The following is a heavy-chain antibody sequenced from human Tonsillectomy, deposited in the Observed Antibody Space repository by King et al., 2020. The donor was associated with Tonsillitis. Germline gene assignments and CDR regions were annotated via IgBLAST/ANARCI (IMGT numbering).Heavy chain of an antibody. V-gene: IGHV3-30*01. CDR3: ARGGIQLWSNWFDP. J-gene: IGHJ5*02. Sequence: VQLVESGGGVVQPGRSLRLSCAASGFTFSSYAMHWVRQAPGKGLEWVAVISYDGSNKYYADSVKGRFTISRDNSKNTLYLQKNSLRAEDTAVYYCARGGIQLWSNWFDPWGQGTLVTVSS. D-gene: IGHD5-18*01. CDR2: ISYDGSNK. CDR1: GFTFSSYA.